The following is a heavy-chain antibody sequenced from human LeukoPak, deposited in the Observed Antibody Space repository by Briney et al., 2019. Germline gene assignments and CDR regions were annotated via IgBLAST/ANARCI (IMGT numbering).Heavy chain of an antibody. V-gene: IGHV4-59*08. Sequence: SESLSLTCSVSGGSLSVVYWSWIRQSPGKGLGWVVYIYYSVSTNYNPPLKSRVTISVDTSKNQFSLKLSSVTAADTAVYYCARRYCSSTSCYLFDYWGQGTLVTVSS. J-gene: IGHJ4*02. CDR1: GGSLSVVY. CDR2: IYYSVST. CDR3: ARRYCSSTSCYLFDY. D-gene: IGHD2-2*01.